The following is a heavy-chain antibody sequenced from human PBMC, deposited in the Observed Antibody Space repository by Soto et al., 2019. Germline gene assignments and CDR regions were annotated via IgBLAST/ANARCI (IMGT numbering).Heavy chain of an antibody. J-gene: IGHJ4*02. D-gene: IGHD2-21*01. V-gene: IGHV3-7*01. CDR2: IKQDGSQN. CDR1: GXTLSNSC. Sequence: GSLRLSCAASGXTLSNSCMSWVRQAPGKGLEWVANIKQDGSQNYYVDSVKGRFTTSRDNTKNSFYLQMNSLRAEDKAVYYCARDHINGWKFDYWGRGTLVTVSS. CDR3: ARDHINGWKFDY.